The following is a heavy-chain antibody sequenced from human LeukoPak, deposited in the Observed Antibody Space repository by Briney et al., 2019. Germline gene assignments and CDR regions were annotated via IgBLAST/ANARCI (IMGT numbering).Heavy chain of an antibody. CDR3: ARDHRYAFDN. D-gene: IGHD5-12*01. CDR1: GFNFIDYS. J-gene: IGHJ4*01. V-gene: IGHV3-48*01. CDR2: IGISSGNT. Sequence: SGGSLRLSCAASGFNFIDYSMNWVRQAPGKGLEWISYIGISSGNTKYADSVKGRFTISRDKARNSLYLQMNSLRVEDTAVYYCARDHRYAFDNWDHGTLVTVSS.